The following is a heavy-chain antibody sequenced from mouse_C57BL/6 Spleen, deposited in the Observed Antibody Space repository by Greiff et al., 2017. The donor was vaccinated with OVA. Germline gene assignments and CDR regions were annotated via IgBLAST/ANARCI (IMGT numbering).Heavy chain of an antibody. J-gene: IGHJ4*01. Sequence: VQLQQPGAELVMPGASVKLSCKASGYTFTSYWMHWVKQRPGQGLEWIGEIDPSDSYTNYNQKFKGKSTLTVDKSSSTAYMQLSSLTSEDSAVYYCARGEPTMITTDYYAMDYWGQGTSVTVSS. D-gene: IGHD2-4*01. V-gene: IGHV1-69*01. CDR2: IDPSDSYT. CDR3: ARGEPTMITTDYYAMDY. CDR1: GYTFTSYW.